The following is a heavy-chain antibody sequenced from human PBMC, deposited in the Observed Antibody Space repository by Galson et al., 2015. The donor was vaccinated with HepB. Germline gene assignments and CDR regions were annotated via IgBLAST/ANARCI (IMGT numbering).Heavy chain of an antibody. V-gene: IGHV1-3*01. J-gene: IGHJ4*02. CDR1: GYTFTNYP. Sequence: SVKVSCKASGYTFTNYPLHWVRQAPGQRLEWMGWINAGNGVTKYSQKFQGRVIFTRDTSGSTVYMELSSLGSEDTFVYYCARGGKVRGVLIPYYFDYWGQGTLVTVSS. CDR3: ARGGKVRGVLIPYYFDY. D-gene: IGHD3-10*01. CDR2: INAGNGVT.